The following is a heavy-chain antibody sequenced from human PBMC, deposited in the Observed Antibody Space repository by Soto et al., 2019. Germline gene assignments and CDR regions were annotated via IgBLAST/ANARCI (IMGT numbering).Heavy chain of an antibody. J-gene: IGHJ5*02. CDR3: ARDRGRTTGTTVRRWSWFDP. CDR1: GFTFSSYS. V-gene: IGHV3-21*01. Sequence: EVQLVESGGGLVKPGGSLRLSCAASGFTFSSYSMNWVRQAPGKGLEWVSSISSSSSYIYYADSVKGRFTISRDNAKNSLYLQMNSLRAEDTAVYYCARDRGRTTGTTVRRWSWFDPWGQGTLVTVSS. D-gene: IGHD1-1*01. CDR2: ISSSSSYI.